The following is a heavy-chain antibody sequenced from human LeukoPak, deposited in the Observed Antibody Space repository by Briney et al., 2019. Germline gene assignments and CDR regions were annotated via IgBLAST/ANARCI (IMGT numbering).Heavy chain of an antibody. CDR3: ARTSSSWYQMQQIAVGGDFDY. J-gene: IGHJ4*02. V-gene: IGHV4-59*01. CDR1: GGSISSYY. D-gene: IGHD6-13*01. CDR2: IYYSGST. Sequence: SETLSLTCTVSGGSISSYYWSWIRQPPGKGLEWIGYIYYSGSTNYNPSLKSRVTISVDTSKNQFSLKLSSVTAADTAVYYCARTSSSWYQMQQIAVGGDFDYWGQGTLATVSS.